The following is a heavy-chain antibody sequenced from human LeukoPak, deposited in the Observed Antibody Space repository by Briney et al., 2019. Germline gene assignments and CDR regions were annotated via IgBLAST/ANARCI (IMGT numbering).Heavy chain of an antibody. CDR1: GYTFTSYG. CDR2: ISAYNGNT. CDR3: ARGRRQLERQMYWFDP. J-gene: IGHJ5*02. V-gene: IGHV1-18*01. D-gene: IGHD1-1*01. Sequence: ASVKVSCKASGYTFTSYGISWVRQAPGRGLEWMGWISAYNGNTNYAQKLQGRVTMTTDTSTSTAYMELRSLRSDDTAVYYCARGRRQLERQMYWFDPWGQGTLVTVSS.